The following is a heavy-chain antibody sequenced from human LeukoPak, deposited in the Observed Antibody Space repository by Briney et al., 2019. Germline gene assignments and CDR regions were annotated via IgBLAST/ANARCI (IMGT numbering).Heavy chain of an antibody. CDR3: ARKFTILGYMDV. Sequence: ASVKVSCKASGGTFSSYAISWARQAPGQGLEWMGGIIPIFGTANYAQKFQGRVTITADESTSTAYMKLSSLRSEDTAVYYCARKFTILGYMDVWGKGTTVTVSS. D-gene: IGHD3-3*01. V-gene: IGHV1-69*13. CDR2: IIPIFGTA. J-gene: IGHJ6*03. CDR1: GGTFSSYA.